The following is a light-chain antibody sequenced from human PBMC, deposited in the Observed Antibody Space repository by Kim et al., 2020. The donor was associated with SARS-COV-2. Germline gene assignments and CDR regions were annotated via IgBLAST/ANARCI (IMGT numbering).Light chain of an antibody. J-gene: IGKJ4*01. CDR3: QQRSNWPRIT. Sequence: SPGESPHLVCRASQSVSSYLAGYQQKPGHAPRLLIYDASNGATGIPVRFSGSGSGTDLTLTIISREPEDFAVYYCQQRSNWPRITFGGGTKVDIK. CDR1: QSVSSY. V-gene: IGKV3-11*01. CDR2: DAS.